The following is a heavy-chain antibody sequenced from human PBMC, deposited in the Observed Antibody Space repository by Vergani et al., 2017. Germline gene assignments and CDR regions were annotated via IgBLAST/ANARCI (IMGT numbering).Heavy chain of an antibody. Sequence: QVQLQESGPGLVKPSETLSLTCTVSGGSISSYYWSWIRQPAGKGLEWIGRIYTSGSTNYNPSLKSRVTMSVDTSKNQFSLKLSSLTAADTAVYYCARDVYCSGGSLRRGDCSAPAKYYFDYWGQGTLVTVSS. D-gene: IGHD2-15*01. CDR1: GGSISSYY. CDR3: ARDVYCSGGSLRRGDCSAPAKYYFDY. V-gene: IGHV4-4*07. J-gene: IGHJ4*02. CDR2: IYTSGST.